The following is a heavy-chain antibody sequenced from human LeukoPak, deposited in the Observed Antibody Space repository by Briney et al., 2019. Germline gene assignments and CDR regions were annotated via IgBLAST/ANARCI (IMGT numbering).Heavy chain of an antibody. D-gene: IGHD6-13*01. CDR3: ARRSIAAPAHSFDY. J-gene: IGHJ4*02. CDR2: IYTSGST. CDR1: GGSISSYY. V-gene: IGHV4-4*07. Sequence: PSETLSLTCTVSGGSISSYYWSWIRQPAGKGLEWIGRIYTSGSTNYNPSLKSRVTMSVDTSKNQFSLKLSSVTAADTAVYYCARRSIAAPAHSFDYWGQGFLVTVSS.